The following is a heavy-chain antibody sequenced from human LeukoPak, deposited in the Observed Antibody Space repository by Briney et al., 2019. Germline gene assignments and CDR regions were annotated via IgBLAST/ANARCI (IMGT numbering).Heavy chain of an antibody. V-gene: IGHV7-4-1*02. D-gene: IGHD3-22*01. Sequence: ASVKVSCKASGYTFTNYVVNSVRQAPGHGLEWMGWINTNTGTPTYAQGFTGRFVFSLDTSASTIYLQINSLKAEDTAVYYCAKDRYFYESIFDHWGQGTLVTVSS. CDR1: GYTFTNYV. J-gene: IGHJ4*02. CDR3: AKDRYFYESIFDH. CDR2: INTNTGTP.